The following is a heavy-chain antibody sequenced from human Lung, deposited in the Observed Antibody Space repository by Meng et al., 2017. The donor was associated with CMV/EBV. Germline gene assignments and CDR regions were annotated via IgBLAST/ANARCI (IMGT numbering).Heavy chain of an antibody. CDR1: GGSLSGYY. CDR2: IRHSGDIT. J-gene: IGHJ4*02. D-gene: IGHD6-6*01. V-gene: IGHV4-34*01. Sequence: SETLSLXXGIYGGSLSGYYWSWIRQTPGKGLEWIGEIRHSGDITNYNPSLKSRVTISIDTSKKQFSLKLRAVTAADTAVYYCARQYSSSYYSDYWGQGTLVTVSS. CDR3: ARQYSSSYYSDY.